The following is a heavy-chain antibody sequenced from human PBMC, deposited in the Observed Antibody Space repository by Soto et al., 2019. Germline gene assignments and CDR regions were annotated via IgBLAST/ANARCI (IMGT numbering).Heavy chain of an antibody. CDR3: ARGRGRADIVVVPAAIFGEYYFDY. CDR1: GGSFSGYY. J-gene: IGHJ4*02. CDR2: INHSGST. D-gene: IGHD2-2*01. Sequence: SETLSLTCAVYGGSFSGYYWSWIRQPPGKGLEWIGEINHSGSTNYNPSLKSRVTISVDTSKNQFSLKLSSVTAADTAVYYCARGRGRADIVVVPAAIFGEYYFDYWGQGTLVTVSS. V-gene: IGHV4-34*01.